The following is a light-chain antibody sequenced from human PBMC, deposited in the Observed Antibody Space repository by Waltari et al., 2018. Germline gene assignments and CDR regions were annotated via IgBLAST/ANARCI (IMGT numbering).Light chain of an antibody. CDR1: DSDLGAYNY. Sequence: QSALAQPASVSGSPGQPITLSCTGTDSDLGAYNYVSWYQQHPGIAPKLLLYDFSDPPSGVSDRFSGSKSGKTASLTISGLQPEDAADYYCSSYTRRNTVIFGGGTKLTVV. J-gene: IGLJ2*01. V-gene: IGLV2-14*03. CDR3: SSYTRRNTVI. CDR2: DFS.